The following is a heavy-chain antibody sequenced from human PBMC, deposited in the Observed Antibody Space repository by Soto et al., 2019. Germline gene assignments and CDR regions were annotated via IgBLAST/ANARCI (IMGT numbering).Heavy chain of an antibody. J-gene: IGHJ4*02. CDR1: GFTFSFYA. CDR3: ARQAKIGDRSQFYFDS. CDR2: ISYNGRNK. Sequence: GGSLRLSCAASGFTFSFYAMHWVRQAPGKGLEWVAVISYNGRNKHYVDSVKGRFTISRDNSQDTLYLQMDSLRPDDTAVYYCARQAKIGDRSQFYFDSWGQGTLVTVS. D-gene: IGHD3-16*01. V-gene: IGHV3-30*04.